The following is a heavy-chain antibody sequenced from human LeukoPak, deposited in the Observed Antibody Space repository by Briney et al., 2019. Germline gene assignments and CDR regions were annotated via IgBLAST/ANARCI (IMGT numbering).Heavy chain of an antibody. V-gene: IGHV1-18*01. CDR2: VSAYNGNT. Sequence: ASVEVSCKASGYTFTSYDINWVRQAPGQGLEWMGWVSAYNGNTNYAQKLQGRVTMTTDTSTSTAYMELRSLRSDDTAVYYCVREENWFDPWGQGTLVTVSS. CDR3: VREENWFDP. J-gene: IGHJ5*02. CDR1: GYTFTSYD.